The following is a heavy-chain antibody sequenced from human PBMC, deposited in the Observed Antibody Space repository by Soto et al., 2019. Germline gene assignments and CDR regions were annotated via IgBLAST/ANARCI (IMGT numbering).Heavy chain of an antibody. J-gene: IGHJ4*02. CDR2: ISGSGGST. V-gene: IGHV3-23*01. Sequence: GGSLRLSCAASGFTFSSYAMSWVRQAPGKGLEWVSAISGSGGSTYYADSVKGRFTISRDNSKNTLYLQMNSLRAEDTAVYYCAKDRRTYYYGSGSYYTPNVYFDYWGQGTLVTVSS. CDR1: GFTFSSYA. D-gene: IGHD3-10*01. CDR3: AKDRRTYYYGSGSYYTPNVYFDY.